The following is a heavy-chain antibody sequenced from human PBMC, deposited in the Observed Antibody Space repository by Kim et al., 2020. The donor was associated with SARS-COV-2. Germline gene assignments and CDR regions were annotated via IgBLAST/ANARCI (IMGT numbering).Heavy chain of an antibody. J-gene: IGHJ6*03. CDR2: MNPNSGNT. V-gene: IGHV1-8*01. CDR3: AGGSLLRSIFYYYYYMDV. D-gene: IGHD3-3*01. CDR1: GYTFTSYD. Sequence: ASVKVSCKASGYTFTSYDINWVRQATGQGLEWMGWMNPNSGNTGYAQKFQGRVTMTRNTSISTAYMELSSLSSEDTAVYYCAGGSLLRSIFYYYYYMDVGGKGTTVTVSS.